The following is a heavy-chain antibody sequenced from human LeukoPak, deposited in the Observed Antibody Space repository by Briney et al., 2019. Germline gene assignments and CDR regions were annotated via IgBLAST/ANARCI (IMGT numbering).Heavy chain of an antibody. CDR3: ARGSTMVRGVILY. Sequence: ASVKVSCKASGYTFTGYYMHWVRQAPGQGLEWMGWINPNSGGTNYAQEFQGRVTMTRDTAISTAYMELSRLRSDDTAVYYCARGSTMVRGVILYWGQGTLVTVSS. V-gene: IGHV1-2*02. CDR2: INPNSGGT. J-gene: IGHJ4*02. D-gene: IGHD3-10*01. CDR1: GYTFTGYY.